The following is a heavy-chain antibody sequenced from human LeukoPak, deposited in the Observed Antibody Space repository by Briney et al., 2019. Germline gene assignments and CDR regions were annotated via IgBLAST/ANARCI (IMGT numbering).Heavy chain of an antibody. D-gene: IGHD2-15*01. J-gene: IGHJ6*02. CDR3: ARVVVAATPIERYYYYYGMDV. Sequence: GASVKVSCKVSGYTLTKLSMHWVRQAPGKGLEWMGGFDPEDGETIYAQKFQGRVTMTEDTSTDTAYMELSSLRSEDTAVYYCARVVVAATPIERYYYYYGMDVWGQGTTVTVSS. V-gene: IGHV1-24*01. CDR1: GYTLTKLS. CDR2: FDPEDGET.